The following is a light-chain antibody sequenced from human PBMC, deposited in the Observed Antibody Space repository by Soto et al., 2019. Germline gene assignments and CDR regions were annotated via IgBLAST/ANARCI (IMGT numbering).Light chain of an antibody. CDR1: QSVSTY. CDR3: QQNCSPPLP. J-gene: IGKJ4*01. Sequence: DIEISQSPPSLSASVGDRVSISCRASQSVSTYVSWYQQKSGKAAKLLIYGGSYLQSGAPSRFSGSGSGTDFTLTISGLQAEDFAPYYCQQNCSPPLPFGGGTKVQVK. CDR2: GGS. V-gene: IGKV1-39*01.